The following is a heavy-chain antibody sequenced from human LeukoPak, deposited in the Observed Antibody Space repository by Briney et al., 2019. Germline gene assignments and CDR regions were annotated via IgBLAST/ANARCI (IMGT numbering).Heavy chain of an antibody. CDR2: TYISGST. D-gene: IGHD5-12*01. Sequence: SETLSLTCTVSSGSISNYYWSWIRQSPGKGLEWIGFTYISGSTNYNPSLKSRVTISGDTSKNQISLKLSSVTAADTAVYYCARRSGYSGYDPFDYWGQGTLVTVSS. CDR1: SGSISNYY. CDR3: ARRSGYSGYDPFDY. V-gene: IGHV4-4*09. J-gene: IGHJ4*02.